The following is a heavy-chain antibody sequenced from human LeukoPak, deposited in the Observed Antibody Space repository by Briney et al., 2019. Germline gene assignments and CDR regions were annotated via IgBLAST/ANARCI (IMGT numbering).Heavy chain of an antibody. D-gene: IGHD4-11*01. CDR2: IRSKPYGGTT. CDR1: GFTLGDYA. CDR3: ARVGPDYNDYYYYYMDV. Sequence: SGGSLRLSCTASGFTLGDYAMTWVRQAPGEGREWVGFIRSKPYGGTTEYAASVKGRFTISRDDSKSIAYLQMNSLKTEDTAVYYCARVGPDYNDYYYYYMDVWGKGTTVTISS. J-gene: IGHJ6*03. V-gene: IGHV3-49*04.